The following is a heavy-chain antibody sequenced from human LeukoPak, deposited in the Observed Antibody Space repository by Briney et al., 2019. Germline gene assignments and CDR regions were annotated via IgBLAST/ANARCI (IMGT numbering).Heavy chain of an antibody. CDR2: INPNSGGT. J-gene: IGHJ4*02. CDR3: ARGSWNAPADY. D-gene: IGHD1-1*01. V-gene: IGHV1-2*02. CDR1: GYTFTRYA. Sequence: ASVKVSCKASGYTFTRYAMNWVRQAPGQGLEWMGWINPNSGGTNYAQKFQGRVTMTRDTSISTAYMELSRLRSDDTAVYYCARGSWNAPADYWGQGTLVTVSS.